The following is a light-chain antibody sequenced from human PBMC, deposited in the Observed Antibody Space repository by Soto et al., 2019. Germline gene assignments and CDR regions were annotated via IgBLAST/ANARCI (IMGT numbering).Light chain of an antibody. CDR1: QDISNY. CDR3: QQYDNLPALT. Sequence: DIQMTQSPSSLSASVGYRFTITCRASQDISNYLNWYQQKPGKAPKLLIYDASNLETGVPSRFSGSGSGTDFTFTIRSLQPEDIATYYCQQYDNLPALTFGGGTKGDIK. V-gene: IGKV1-33*01. CDR2: DAS. J-gene: IGKJ4*01.